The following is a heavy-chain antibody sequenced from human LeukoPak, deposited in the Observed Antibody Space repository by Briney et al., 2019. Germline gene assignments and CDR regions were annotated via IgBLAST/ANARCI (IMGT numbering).Heavy chain of an antibody. D-gene: IGHD3-3*01. V-gene: IGHV3-11*04. CDR1: GFTFSDYY. CDR3: ARAAYDFWSGYDGYYYYMDV. CDR2: ISSSGSTI. Sequence: GGSLRLSCAASGFTFSDYYMSWIRQAPGKGPEWVAYISSSGSTIYYADSVKGRFTISRDNAKNSLYLQMNSLRAEDTAVYYCARAAYDFWSGYDGYYYYMDVWGKGTTVTVSS. J-gene: IGHJ6*03.